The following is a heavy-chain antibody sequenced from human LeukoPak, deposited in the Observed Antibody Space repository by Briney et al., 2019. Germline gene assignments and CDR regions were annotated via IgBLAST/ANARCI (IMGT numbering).Heavy chain of an antibody. CDR1: GFTVSSNY. D-gene: IGHD4-17*01. CDR2: IYSGGST. CDR3: ASRLNYGDPKTFDY. Sequence: GGSLRLSCAASGFTVSSNYMSWVRQAPGKGLEWVSVIYSGGSTYYADSVKGRFTISRDNSKNTLYLQMNSLRAEDTAVYYCASRLNYGDPKTFDYWGQGTLVTVSS. V-gene: IGHV3-53*01. J-gene: IGHJ4*02.